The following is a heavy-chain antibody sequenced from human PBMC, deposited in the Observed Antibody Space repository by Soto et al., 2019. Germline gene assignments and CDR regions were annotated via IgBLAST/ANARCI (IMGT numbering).Heavy chain of an antibody. CDR2: ISGGGGSI. CDR1: RFTFSSYA. Sequence: GGSLRLSCAASRFTFSSYAMNWVRQAPGKGLEWVSGISGGGGSIYYADSVKGRFTISRDNSNNTLYLQMNSLRAEDTAVYYCAKDLMVASGDYFAYWGQGTLVTVSS. D-gene: IGHD2-8*01. J-gene: IGHJ4*02. V-gene: IGHV3-23*01. CDR3: AKDLMVASGDYFAY.